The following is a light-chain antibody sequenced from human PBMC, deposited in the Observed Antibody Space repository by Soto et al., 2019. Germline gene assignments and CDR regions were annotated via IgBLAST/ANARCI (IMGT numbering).Light chain of an antibody. CDR2: DAS. Sequence: DIQMTQSPSSLSASVGNRVTITCRASQSISTYLNWYQKKPGKSPNLLIYDASRLQSGVPSRFSGSGGGTDFPLSISSVQPEDFATYFCQQSYMDPITFGQGTQLEI. J-gene: IGKJ5*01. V-gene: IGKV1-39*01. CDR1: QSISTY. CDR3: QQSYMDPIT.